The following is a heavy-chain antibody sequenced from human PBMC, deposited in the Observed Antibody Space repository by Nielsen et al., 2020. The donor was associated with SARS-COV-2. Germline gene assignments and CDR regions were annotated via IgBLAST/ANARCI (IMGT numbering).Heavy chain of an antibody. V-gene: IGHV3-7*03. CDR1: GFTYSSNW. CDR2: IKQDGSEK. CDR3: ASEGFQH. Sequence: GGSLRLSCAASGFTYSSNWMSWVRQAPGKGLEWVANIKQDGSEKYNVDSVKGRFTMSRDNAKNSLYMQMNSLRAEDTAVYYCASEGFQHWGQGTLVTVSS. J-gene: IGHJ1*01.